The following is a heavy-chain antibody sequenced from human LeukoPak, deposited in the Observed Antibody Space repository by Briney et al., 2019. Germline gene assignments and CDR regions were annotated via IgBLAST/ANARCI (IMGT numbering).Heavy chain of an antibody. CDR3: AREGRFLESMTPGFDP. V-gene: IGHV3-74*01. CDR2: INSDGSST. CDR1: GFTFSSYW. J-gene: IGHJ5*02. D-gene: IGHD3-3*01. Sequence: GGSLRLSCAASGFTFSSYWMHWVRQAPGKGLVWVSRINSDGSSTSYADSVEGRFTISRDNAKNTLYLQMNSLRAEDTAVNYCAREGRFLESMTPGFDPWGQGTLVTVSS.